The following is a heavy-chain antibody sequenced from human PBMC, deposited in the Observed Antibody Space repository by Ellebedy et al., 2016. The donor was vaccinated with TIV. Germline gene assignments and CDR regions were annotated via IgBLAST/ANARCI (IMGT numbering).Heavy chain of an antibody. CDR3: ASRVAGTFGWFDP. D-gene: IGHD6-19*01. CDR1: GGSFNSYA. V-gene: IGHV1-69*13. J-gene: IGHJ5*02. Sequence: AASVKVSCKASGGSFNSYAISWVRQAPGQGLEWMGVIIPIFSTANYAQKFQGRVTITADESTTTAYMELSSLRSEDTAVYYCASRVAGTFGWFDPWGQGTLVTVSS. CDR2: IIPIFSTA.